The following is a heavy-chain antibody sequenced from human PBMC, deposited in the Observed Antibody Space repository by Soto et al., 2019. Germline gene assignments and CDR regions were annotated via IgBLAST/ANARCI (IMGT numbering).Heavy chain of an antibody. J-gene: IGHJ6*02. CDR1: VGSISSGDYY. CDR2: IYYSGST. Sequence: TLSLNCTVSVGSISSGDYYWIWIRQPPGKGLEWIGYIYYSGSTYYNPSLKSRVTISVDTSKNQFSLKLSSVTAADTAVYYCARDKRHDFWSGYSLPYGMDVWGQGTTVTVSS. D-gene: IGHD3-3*01. V-gene: IGHV4-30-4*01. CDR3: ARDKRHDFWSGYSLPYGMDV.